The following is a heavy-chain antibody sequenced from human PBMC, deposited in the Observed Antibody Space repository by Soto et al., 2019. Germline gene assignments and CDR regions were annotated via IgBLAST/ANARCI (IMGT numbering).Heavy chain of an antibody. V-gene: IGHV1-18*01. CDR1: GYTFTSYG. J-gene: IGHJ4*02. Sequence: ASVKVSCKASGYTFTSYGIGWVRQAPGQGLEWMGWISAYNGNTNYAQKLQGRVTMTTDTSTSTAYMELRSLRSDDTAVYYCARDSSPYGDYVGFDYWGQGTLVTVSS. D-gene: IGHD4-17*01. CDR2: ISAYNGNT. CDR3: ARDSSPYGDYVGFDY.